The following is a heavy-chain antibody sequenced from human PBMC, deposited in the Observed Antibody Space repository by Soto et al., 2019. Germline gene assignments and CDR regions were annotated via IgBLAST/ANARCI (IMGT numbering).Heavy chain of an antibody. CDR3: ARDSAAAGKRGNWFDP. CDR2: IYYSGST. Sequence: SETLSFTCTVSGGSISSGGYYWSWIRQHPGKGLEWIGYIYYSGSTYYNPSLKSRVTISVDTSKNQFSLKLSSVTAADTAVYYCARDSAAAGKRGNWFDPWGQGTLVTVSS. V-gene: IGHV4-31*03. J-gene: IGHJ5*02. CDR1: GGSISSGGYY. D-gene: IGHD6-13*01.